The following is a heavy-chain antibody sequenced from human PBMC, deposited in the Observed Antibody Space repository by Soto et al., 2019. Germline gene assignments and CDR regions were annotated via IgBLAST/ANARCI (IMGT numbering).Heavy chain of an antibody. CDR2: IYYSGST. CDR3: ARDYASRLGGSGNGFDY. D-gene: IGHD1-26*01. Sequence: QVQLQESGPGLMKPSETLSLTCTVSGASVSSGSNYWSWIRQPPGRGLEWIGYIYYSGSTSYNPSLKCRVTISADTSKNQFTLRLSGVTAADTAGYYWARDYASRLGGSGNGFDYWGQRTLVTVSS. CDR1: GASVSSGSNY. V-gene: IGHV4-61*01. J-gene: IGHJ4*02.